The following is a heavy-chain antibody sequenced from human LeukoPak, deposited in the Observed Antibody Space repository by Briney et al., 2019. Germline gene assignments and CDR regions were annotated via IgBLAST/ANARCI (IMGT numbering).Heavy chain of an antibody. V-gene: IGHV4-59*12. D-gene: IGHD3-16*01. Sequence: SETLSLTCTVSGGSISSYYWSWIRQPPGKGLEWIGYIYYSGSTNYNPSLKSRVTISLDTSKNQFSLKLSSVTAADTAVYYCARELYDYVWGSYIDYWGQGTLVTVSS. CDR1: GGSISSYY. CDR3: ARELYDYVWGSYIDY. J-gene: IGHJ4*02. CDR2: IYYSGST.